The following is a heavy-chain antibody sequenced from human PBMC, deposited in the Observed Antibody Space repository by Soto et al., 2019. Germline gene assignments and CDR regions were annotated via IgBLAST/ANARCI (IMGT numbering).Heavy chain of an antibody. D-gene: IGHD2-8*02. Sequence: SETLSLACAVYGASFSGYYWAWIRQPPGTGLEWIGEINHSGSTNYNPSLKSRVTISVDTSKNQFSLKLTSVTAADTAVYYCARDKITGLFDYWGQGTLVTVS. J-gene: IGHJ4*02. CDR3: ARDKITGLFDY. CDR1: GASFSGYY. V-gene: IGHV4-34*01. CDR2: INHSGST.